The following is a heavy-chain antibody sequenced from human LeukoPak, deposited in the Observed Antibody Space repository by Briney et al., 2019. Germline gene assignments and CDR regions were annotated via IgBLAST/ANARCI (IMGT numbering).Heavy chain of an antibody. J-gene: IGHJ4*02. CDR3: AKHGRGNNSRDYFDY. V-gene: IGHV3-23*01. CDR1: GFTFSSYG. D-gene: IGHD5-12*01. Sequence: PGRSLRLSCAASGFTFSSYGMHWVRQAPGKGLEWVSTITGGSGRTYYTDSVKGRFTISRDHSENTLYLQMNSLRAEDTAVYHCAKHGRGNNSRDYFDYWGQGTLVTVSS. CDR2: ITGGSGRT.